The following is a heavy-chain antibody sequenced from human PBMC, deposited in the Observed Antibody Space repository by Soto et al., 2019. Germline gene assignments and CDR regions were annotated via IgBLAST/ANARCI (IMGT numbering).Heavy chain of an antibody. CDR3: TTDRHCSGGSCYILNLYYYYYMDV. CDR2: IKSKTDGGTT. D-gene: IGHD2-15*01. J-gene: IGHJ6*03. CDR1: GFTFSSAW. V-gene: IGHV3-15*01. Sequence: GGSLRLSCAGSGFTFSSAWMSWVRQAPGKGLEWVGRIKSKTDGGTTDYAAPVKGRFTISRDDSKNTLYLQMNSLKTEDTAVYYCTTDRHCSGGSCYILNLYYYYYMDVWGKGTTVTVSS.